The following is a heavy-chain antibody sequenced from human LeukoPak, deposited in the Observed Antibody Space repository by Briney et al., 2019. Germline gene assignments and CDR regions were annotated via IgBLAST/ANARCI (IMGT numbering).Heavy chain of an antibody. V-gene: IGHV3-30-3*01. D-gene: IGHD3-16*01. CDR2: ISYDGSNK. CDR3: VRDGTYGQFDY. J-gene: IGHJ4*02. CDR1: GFTFSSYA. Sequence: GGSLRLSCAASGFTFSSYAMHWVRQAPGKGLEWVAVISYDGSNKYYADSVKGRFTISRDNSKNSLFLQMNSLRAEDTAVYYCVRDGTYGQFDYWGQGTLVTVSS.